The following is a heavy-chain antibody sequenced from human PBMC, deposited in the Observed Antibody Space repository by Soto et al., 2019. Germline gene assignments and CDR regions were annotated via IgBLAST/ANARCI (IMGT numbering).Heavy chain of an antibody. V-gene: IGHV3-23*01. D-gene: IGHD6-19*01. Sequence: EVQLLESGGGLVQPGGSLRLSCAASGFTFSSYAMNWVRQAPGKGLEWVSAISGSGGSTYYADSVKGRFTISRDNSKNTLNVQMSRLSAGDTAVYYCASRSSGWYFDYWGQGSLVTVSS. CDR2: ISGSGGST. J-gene: IGHJ4*02. CDR1: GFTFSSYA. CDR3: ASRSSGWYFDY.